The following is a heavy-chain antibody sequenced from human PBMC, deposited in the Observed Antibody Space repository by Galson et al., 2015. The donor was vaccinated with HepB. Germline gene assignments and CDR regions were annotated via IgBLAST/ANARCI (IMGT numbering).Heavy chain of an antibody. CDR2: ISSNGGST. J-gene: IGHJ4*02. CDR1: GFTFSSYA. CDR3: VKVSGGYYDFWSGYWPDY. Sequence: SLRLSCAASGFTFSSYAIHWVRQAPGKGLENVSAISSNGGSTYYADSVKGRFTISRDNSKNTLYLQMSSLRAEDTAVYYCVKVSGGYYDFWSGYWPDYWGQGTLVTVSS. V-gene: IGHV3-64D*06. D-gene: IGHD3-3*01.